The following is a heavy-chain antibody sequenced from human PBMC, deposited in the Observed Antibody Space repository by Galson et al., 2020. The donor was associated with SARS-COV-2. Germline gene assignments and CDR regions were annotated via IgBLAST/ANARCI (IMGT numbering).Heavy chain of an antibody. D-gene: IGHD5-12*01. J-gene: IGHJ4*02. CDR3: TRVGDGYNSGFDY. V-gene: IGHV4-34*01. CDR2: INHSGST. Sequence: SETLSLTCAVYGGSFSGYYWTWIRQPPGKGLEWIGEINHSGSTNYNPSLKSRATISVDTSKNQFSLKLNSVTAADTAVYYCTRVGDGYNSGFDYWGQGILVTVSS. CDR1: GGSFSGYY.